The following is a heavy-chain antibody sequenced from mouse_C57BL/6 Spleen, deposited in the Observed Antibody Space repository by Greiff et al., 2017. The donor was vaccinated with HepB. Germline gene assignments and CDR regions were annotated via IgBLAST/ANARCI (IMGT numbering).Heavy chain of an antibody. CDR3: ARPSIYDGYGFAY. D-gene: IGHD2-3*01. Sequence: QVHVKQSGPGLVQPSQSLSITCTVSGFSLTSYGVHWVRQSPGKGLEWLGVIWSGGSTDYNAAFISRLSISKDNSKSQVFFKMNSLQADDTAIYYCARPSIYDGYGFAYWGQGTLVTVSA. J-gene: IGHJ3*01. V-gene: IGHV2-2*01. CDR1: GFSLTSYG. CDR2: IWSGGST.